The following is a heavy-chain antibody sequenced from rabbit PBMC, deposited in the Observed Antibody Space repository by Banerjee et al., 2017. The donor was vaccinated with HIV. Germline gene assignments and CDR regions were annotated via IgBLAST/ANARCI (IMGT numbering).Heavy chain of an antibody. D-gene: IGHD1-1*01. CDR1: GIDFSSYG. CDR2: IYPGFGIR. CDR3: ARGGSGGYYLNF. V-gene: IGHV1S47*01. J-gene: IGHJ4*01. Sequence: QEQLKETGGGLVQPGGSLTLSCKASGIDFSSYGISWVRQAPGKGPEWIAFIYPGFGIRNYANSVKGRFTISSDNAQNTVFLQMTSLTASDTATYFCARGGSGGYYLNFWGPGTLVTVS.